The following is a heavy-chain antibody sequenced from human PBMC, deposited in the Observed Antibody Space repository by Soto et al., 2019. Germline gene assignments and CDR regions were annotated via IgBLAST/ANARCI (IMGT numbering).Heavy chain of an antibody. Sequence: GGSLRLSCAASGFTFSDYYMSWIRQAPGKGLEWVSYISSSGSTIYYADSVKGRFTISRDNAKNSLYLQMNSLRAEDTAVYYCAREQPGVVTLNYYYYYMDVWGKGTTVTVSS. V-gene: IGHV3-11*01. CDR1: GFTFSDYY. CDR2: ISSSGSTI. J-gene: IGHJ6*03. CDR3: AREQPGVVTLNYYYYYMDV. D-gene: IGHD3-3*01.